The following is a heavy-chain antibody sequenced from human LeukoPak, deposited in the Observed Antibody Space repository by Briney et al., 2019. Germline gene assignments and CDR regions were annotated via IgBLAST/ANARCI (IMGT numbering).Heavy chain of an antibody. CDR3: ARAPSITGTTPPGY. CDR2: MNPNGGNT. Sequence: GASVKVSCKASGYTFTSYDINWVRQATGQGLEWMGWMNPNGGNTGYAQKFQGRVTMTRNTSISTAYMELSSLRSEDTAVYYCARAPSITGTTPPGYWGQGTLVIVSS. D-gene: IGHD1-7*01. V-gene: IGHV1-8*01. J-gene: IGHJ4*02. CDR1: GYTFTSYD.